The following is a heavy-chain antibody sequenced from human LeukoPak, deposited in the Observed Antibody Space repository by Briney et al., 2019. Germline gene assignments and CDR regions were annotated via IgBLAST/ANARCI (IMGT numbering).Heavy chain of an antibody. D-gene: IGHD3-3*01. CDR3: ARSITIFGVVDY. J-gene: IGHJ4*02. Sequence: GGSLRLSCVASGFNFNYYAMHWVRQAPGKGLEYISALNSNGGSTYYANSVKGRFTISRDNSKNTLYLQMNSLRAEDTAVYYCARSITIFGVVDYWGQGTLVTVSS. CDR2: LNSNGGST. V-gene: IGHV3-64*01. CDR1: GFNFNYYA.